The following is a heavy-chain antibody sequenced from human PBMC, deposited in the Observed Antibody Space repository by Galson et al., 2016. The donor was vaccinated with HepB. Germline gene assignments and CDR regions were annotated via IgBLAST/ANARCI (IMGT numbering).Heavy chain of an antibody. CDR1: GYTFIAYN. CDR2: VNPNSGDT. Sequence: SVKVSCKASGYTFIAYNMHWVRQAPGRGPEWMGWVNPNSGDTNYAQQFRGRVTMARDASISTVYMELNSLTSDDTAVYYCATPLATLAKAVGLHVWGQGTLVTVSS. D-gene: IGHD3/OR15-3a*01. CDR3: ATPLATLAKAVGLHV. J-gene: IGHJ4*02. V-gene: IGHV1-2*02.